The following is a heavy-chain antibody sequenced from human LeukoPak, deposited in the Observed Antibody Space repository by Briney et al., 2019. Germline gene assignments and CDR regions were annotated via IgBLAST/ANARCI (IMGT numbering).Heavy chain of an antibody. CDR1: GFTFSSYG. V-gene: IGHV3-30*03. D-gene: IGHD1-26*01. CDR2: ISYDGSNK. CDR3: ATSGATAHYFDY. Sequence: GRSLRLPCAASGFTFSSYGMHWVRQAPGKGLEWVAVISYDGSNKYYADSVRGRFTISRDNSKNTLYLQMNSLRAEDTAVYYCATSGATAHYFDYWGQGTLVTVSS. J-gene: IGHJ4*02.